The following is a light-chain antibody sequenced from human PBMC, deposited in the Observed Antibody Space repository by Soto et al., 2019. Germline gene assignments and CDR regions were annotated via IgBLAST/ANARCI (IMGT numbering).Light chain of an antibody. CDR2: KLS. CDR3: MQPLQSWT. V-gene: IGKV2-30*02. J-gene: IGKJ1*01. CDR1: QSLVHSDGIAY. Sequence: DVVMTQSPLSLPVTLGQPAPISCRSNQSLVHSDGIAYFSWFQQRPGRSPRRLIYKLSNRASGVPDRFSGSGSGTDFTLKISRVEAEDVGVYYCMQPLQSWTFGQGTKVDIK.